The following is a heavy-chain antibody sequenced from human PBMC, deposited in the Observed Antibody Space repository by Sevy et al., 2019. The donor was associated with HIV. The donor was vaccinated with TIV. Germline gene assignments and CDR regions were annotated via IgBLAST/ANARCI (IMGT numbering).Heavy chain of an antibody. J-gene: IGHJ4*02. D-gene: IGHD3-10*01. CDR3: ARVCRSRVQGVKFDY. V-gene: IGHV1-18*01. CDR1: GYTFTSYG. Sequence: ASVKVSCKASGYTFTSYGISWVRQAPGQGLEWMGWIRAYNGNTNYAQKLQGRVTLTTDTSTSSAYMELRSLRSDDTAVYYCARVCRSRVQGVKFDYWGQGILVTVSS. CDR2: IRAYNGNT.